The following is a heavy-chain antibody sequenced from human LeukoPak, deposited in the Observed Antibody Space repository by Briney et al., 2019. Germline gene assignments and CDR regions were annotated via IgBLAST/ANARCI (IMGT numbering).Heavy chain of an antibody. CDR2: IYCSGST. CDR1: GGSISSGDYY. CDR3: ARERLIAGATVFDY. V-gene: IGHV4-61*08. Sequence: SETLSLTCTVSGGSISSGDYYWSWIRQPPGKGLEWIGCIYCSGSTSYNPSLKSRVTISVDTSNNQFSLKLTSMTAADTAVYFCARERLIAGATVFDYWGQGTLVTVSS. D-gene: IGHD1-26*01. J-gene: IGHJ4*02.